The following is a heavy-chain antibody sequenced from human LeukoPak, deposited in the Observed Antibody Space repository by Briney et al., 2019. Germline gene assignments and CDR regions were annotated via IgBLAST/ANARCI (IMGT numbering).Heavy chain of an antibody. Sequence: PSETLSLTCTVSGGSISSASYYWSWIRQPAGKGLEWIGRIYTSGTATYNPSLQSRVTISVDTSKNQFSLKLNSVTAADTAIYYCARSYDTNNRQRFDYWGQGILVTVSP. CDR2: IYTSGTA. CDR1: GGSISSASYY. V-gene: IGHV4-61*02. J-gene: IGHJ4*02. CDR3: ARSYDTNNRQRFDY. D-gene: IGHD3-22*01.